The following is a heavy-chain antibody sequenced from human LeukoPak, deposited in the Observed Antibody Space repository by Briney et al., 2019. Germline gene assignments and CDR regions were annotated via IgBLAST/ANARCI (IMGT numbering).Heavy chain of an antibody. CDR1: GLTFSNYW. J-gene: IGHJ6*03. V-gene: IGHV3-7*01. CDR2: IKEEGSEK. CDR3: ARRDGGHYDILTGYYLYYYYMDV. Sequence: GGSLRLSCAASGLTFSNYWMSWVRQAPGKGLEWVANIKEEGSEKYYGDSVKGRLTISRDNAKNSLYLQMNSLRAEDTAVYYCARRDGGHYDILTGYYLYYYYMDVWGKGTTVTVSS. D-gene: IGHD3-9*01.